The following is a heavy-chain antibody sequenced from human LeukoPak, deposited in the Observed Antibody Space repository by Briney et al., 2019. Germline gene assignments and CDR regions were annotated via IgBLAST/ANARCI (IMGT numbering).Heavy chain of an antibody. CDR2: ITTSGSRS. D-gene: IGHD3-10*01. J-gene: IGHJ4*02. Sequence: PGGSLRLSCAASGFTFSASGMSWVRQVPGKGLEWVSSITTSGSRSYYADSVQGRFNISRDNSKNTLFLQVNSLRAEDTAVYYCAKDVIRGGISYFDSWGQGTQVAVSS. CDR3: AKDVIRGGISYFDS. CDR1: GFTFSASG. V-gene: IGHV3-23*01.